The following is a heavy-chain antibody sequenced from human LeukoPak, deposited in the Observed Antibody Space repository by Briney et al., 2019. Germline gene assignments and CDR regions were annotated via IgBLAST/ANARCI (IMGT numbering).Heavy chain of an antibody. CDR1: GGSISSYY. V-gene: IGHV4-59*01. CDR3: ARDSPRGYDHDRAFDI. D-gene: IGHD5-12*01. J-gene: IGHJ3*02. Sequence: SETLSLTCTVSGGSISSYYWSWIRQPPGKGLEWIGYIYYSGSTNYNPSLKSRVTISVDTSKNQFSLKLSSVTAADTAVYYCARDSPRGYDHDRAFDIWGQGTMVTVSS. CDR2: IYYSGST.